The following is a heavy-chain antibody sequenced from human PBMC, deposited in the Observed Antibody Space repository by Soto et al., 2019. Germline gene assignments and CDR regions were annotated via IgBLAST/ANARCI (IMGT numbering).Heavy chain of an antibody. CDR1: GGSIXSSSYY. CDR2: IYYSGST. D-gene: IGHD6-13*01. J-gene: IGHJ4*02. CDR3: ARPSPTQYSXSSAGGDY. V-gene: IGHV4-39*01. Sequence: QLQLQESGPGLVKPSETLSLTCTVSGGSIXSSSYYWGWIRQPPGKGLEWIGSIYYSGSTYYNPSLKSRVTISVDTSKNQFSLKLSSVTAADTAVYYCARPSPTQYSXSSAGGDYWGQGTLVTVSS.